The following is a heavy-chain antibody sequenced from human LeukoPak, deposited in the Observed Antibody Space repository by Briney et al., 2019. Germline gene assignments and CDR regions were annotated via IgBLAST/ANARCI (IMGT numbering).Heavy chain of an antibody. Sequence: ASVKVSCKASGYTFTGYYMHWVRQAPGQGLEWMGWINPNSGGTNYAQKFQGRVTMTRDTFISTAYMELSRLRSDDTAVYYCARGRTLSGGYFVPQDYWGQGTLVTVSS. V-gene: IGHV1-2*02. D-gene: IGHD1-26*01. CDR1: GYTFTGYY. CDR2: INPNSGGT. CDR3: ARGRTLSGGYFVPQDY. J-gene: IGHJ4*02.